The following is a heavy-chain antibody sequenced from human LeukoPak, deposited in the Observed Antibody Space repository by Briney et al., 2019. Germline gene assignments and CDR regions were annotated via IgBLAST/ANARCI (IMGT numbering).Heavy chain of an antibody. V-gene: IGHV3-74*01. CDR3: ARGRIAVAGTFFY. Sequence: PGGSLRLSCAASGFTFSSYWMHWVRQAPGKGLVWVSRINSDGSSTSYADSVKGRFTISRDNAKNTLYLQMNSLRAEDTVVYYCARGRIAVAGTFFYWGQGTLVTVSS. CDR1: GFTFSSYW. CDR2: INSDGSST. J-gene: IGHJ4*02. D-gene: IGHD6-19*01.